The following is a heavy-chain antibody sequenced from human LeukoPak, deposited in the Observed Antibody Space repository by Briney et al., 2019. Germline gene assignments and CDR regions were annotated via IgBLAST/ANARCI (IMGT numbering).Heavy chain of an antibody. CDR1: GGSISTNSYY. J-gene: IGHJ4*02. D-gene: IGHD3-3*01. CDR2: INHSGST. CDR3: AGIHLEQPFDY. Sequence: SETLSLTCFVSGGSISTNSYYWSWIRQPPGKGLEWIGEINHSGSTNYNPSLKSRVTISVDTSKNQFSLKLSSVTAADTAVYYCAGIHLEQPFDYWGQGTLVTVSS. V-gene: IGHV4-39*07.